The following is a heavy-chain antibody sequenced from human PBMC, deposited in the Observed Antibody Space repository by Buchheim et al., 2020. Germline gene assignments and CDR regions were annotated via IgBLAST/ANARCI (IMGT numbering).Heavy chain of an antibody. Sequence: EVQLVESGGGLVQPGGSLRLSCAASGFTFSDHYMDWVRQAPGKGLEWVGRTRNKANSYTTEYAASVKGRFTISRDESKNSLYLQMNSLKTEDTAVYYCTTGTHIVVVVAAQGDAFDIWGQGT. CDR2: TRNKANSYTT. J-gene: IGHJ3*02. CDR3: TTGTHIVVVVAAQGDAFDI. CDR1: GFTFSDHY. V-gene: IGHV3-72*01. D-gene: IGHD2-15*01.